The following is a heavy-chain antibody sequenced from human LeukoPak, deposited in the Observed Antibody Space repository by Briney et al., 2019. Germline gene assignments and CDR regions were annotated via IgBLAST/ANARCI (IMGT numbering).Heavy chain of an antibody. D-gene: IGHD6-13*01. CDR3: ATDVNTPIGY. CDR1: GFTFSSYA. J-gene: IGHJ4*02. Sequence: GGSLRLSCAASGFTFSSYAMHWVRQAPGKGLEWVAVISYDGSNKYYADSVKGRFTISRDNSKNTMYLQMNSLRAEDTAVYYCATDVNTPIGYWGQGTLVTVSS. CDR2: ISYDGSNK. V-gene: IGHV3-30*14.